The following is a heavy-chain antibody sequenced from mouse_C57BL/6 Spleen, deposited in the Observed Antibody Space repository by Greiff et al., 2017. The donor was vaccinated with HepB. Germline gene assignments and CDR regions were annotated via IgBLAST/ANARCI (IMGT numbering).Heavy chain of an antibody. CDR3: AKEKDYYGSSYGWFAY. CDR1: GYSFTDYN. D-gene: IGHD1-1*01. Sequence: EVKLQDSGPELVKPGASVKISCKASGYSFTDYNMNWVKQSNGKSLEWIGVINPNYGTTSYNQKFKGKATLTVDQSSSTAYMQLNSLTSEDSAVYYCAKEKDYYGSSYGWFAYWGQGTLVTVSA. V-gene: IGHV1-39*01. J-gene: IGHJ3*01. CDR2: INPNYGTT.